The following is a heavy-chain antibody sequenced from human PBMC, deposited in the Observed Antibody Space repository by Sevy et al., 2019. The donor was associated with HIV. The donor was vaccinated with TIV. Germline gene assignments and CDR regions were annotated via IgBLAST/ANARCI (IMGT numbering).Heavy chain of an antibody. D-gene: IGHD6-6*01. Sequence: GGSLRLCCAASGFTFSSYWMSWVRQAPGKGLEWVANIKQDGSEKYYVDSVKGRFTISRDNAKNSLYLQMNSLRAEDTAVYYCARGKGSSSSGFDYWGQGTLVTVSS. J-gene: IGHJ4*02. CDR1: GFTFSSYW. CDR2: IKQDGSEK. V-gene: IGHV3-7*03. CDR3: ARGKGSSSSGFDY.